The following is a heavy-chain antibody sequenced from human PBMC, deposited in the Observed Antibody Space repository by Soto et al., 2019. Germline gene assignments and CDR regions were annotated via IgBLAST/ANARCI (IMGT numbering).Heavy chain of an antibody. J-gene: IGHJ5*02. CDR2: ISAYNGNT. V-gene: IGHV1-18*04. CDR1: GYTFTSYG. Sequence: ASVKVSCKASGYTFTSYGISWVRQAPGQGLGWMGWISAYNGNTNYAQKLQGRVTMTTDTSTSTAYMELRSLRSDDTAVYYCARIPRRIAAAHNWFDPWGQGTLVTVSS. CDR3: ARIPRRIAAAHNWFDP. D-gene: IGHD6-13*01.